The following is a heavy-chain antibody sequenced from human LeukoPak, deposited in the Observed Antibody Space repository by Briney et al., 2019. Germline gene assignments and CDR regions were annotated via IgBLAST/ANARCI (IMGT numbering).Heavy chain of an antibody. D-gene: IGHD6-13*01. CDR2: INHSGST. J-gene: IGHJ5*02. Sequence: KTSETLSLTCAVYGGSFSGYYWSWIRQPPGTGLEWIGEINHSGSTNYNPSLKSRVTISVDTSKNQFSLKLSSVTAADTAVYYCARRLLGWVAAAGPFDPWGQGTLVTVSS. CDR1: GGSFSGYY. CDR3: ARRLLGWVAAAGPFDP. V-gene: IGHV4-34*01.